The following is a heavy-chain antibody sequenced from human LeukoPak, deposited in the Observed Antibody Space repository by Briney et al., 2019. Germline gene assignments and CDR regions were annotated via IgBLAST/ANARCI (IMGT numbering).Heavy chain of an antibody. V-gene: IGHV3-7*01. J-gene: IGHJ4*02. Sequence: PGGSLRLSCAASGFTFSSYWMSWVRQAPGKGLEWVANIKQDGSEKYYVDSVKGRFTISRDNAKNSLYLQMNSLRAEDTAVYYCARSHDYGDCTIDYWGQGTLVTVSS. CDR2: IKQDGSEK. CDR1: GFTFSSYW. CDR3: ARSHDYGDCTIDY. D-gene: IGHD4-17*01.